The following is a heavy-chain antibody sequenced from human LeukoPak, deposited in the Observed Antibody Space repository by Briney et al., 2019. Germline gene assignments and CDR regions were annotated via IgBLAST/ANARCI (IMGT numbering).Heavy chain of an antibody. CDR3: AKNYGDRMLYDY. J-gene: IGHJ4*02. Sequence: PGGSLRLSCTASGFTFSIYAMTWVRQAPGQGLEWVSGISGSGGGTYYADSVKGRFTISRDKSKNPLYLQMNSLRAEDTAVYYCAKNYGDRMLYDYWGQGTLVTVSS. CDR2: ISGSGGGT. V-gene: IGHV3-23*01. D-gene: IGHD3-16*01. CDR1: GFTFSIYA.